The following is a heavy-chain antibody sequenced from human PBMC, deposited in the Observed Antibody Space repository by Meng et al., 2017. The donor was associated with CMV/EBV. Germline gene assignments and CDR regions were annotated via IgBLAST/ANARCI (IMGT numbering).Heavy chain of an antibody. Sequence: ASVKVSCKASGYTFTGYYMHWVRQATGQGLEWMGWINPNSGGTNYAQKFQGRVTMTRDTSSSTAYMELSRLRSDDTAVYYCARGYCSSTSCRTGVWFDPWGQGTLVTVSS. D-gene: IGHD2-2*01. V-gene: IGHV1-2*02. CDR3: ARGYCSSTSCRTGVWFDP. J-gene: IGHJ5*02. CDR1: GYTFTGYY. CDR2: INPNSGGT.